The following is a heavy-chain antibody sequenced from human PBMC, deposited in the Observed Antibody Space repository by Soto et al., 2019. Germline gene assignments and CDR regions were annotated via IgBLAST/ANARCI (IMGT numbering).Heavy chain of an antibody. Sequence: EVRLVESGGGLIQPGGSLRLSCAASELTLSSNYMTWVRQAPGKGLEWVSLIYSDGRTYHADSEKGRFTISRDDFRNTVYLQMNSLRAEDTAVYYCARAYGAGSYFCDYWGQGTPVTVSS. CDR3: ARAYGAGSYFCDY. CDR2: IYSDGRT. V-gene: IGHV3-53*01. D-gene: IGHD3-10*01. J-gene: IGHJ4*02. CDR1: ELTLSSNY.